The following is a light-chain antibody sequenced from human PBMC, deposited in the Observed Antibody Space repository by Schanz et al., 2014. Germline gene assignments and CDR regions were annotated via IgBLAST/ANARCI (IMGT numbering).Light chain of an antibody. V-gene: IGLV1-40*01. CDR3: AAWDDSLNGGV. CDR1: SSNIGSGYD. J-gene: IGLJ3*02. Sequence: QSVLTQPPSVSGAPGQRVTISCTGNSSNIGSGYDVHWYQCLPGTAPKLLIYDNNNRPSGVPDRFSGSKSGTSASLAISGLQSEDEAAFYCAAWDDSLNGGVFGGGTKLTVL. CDR2: DNN.